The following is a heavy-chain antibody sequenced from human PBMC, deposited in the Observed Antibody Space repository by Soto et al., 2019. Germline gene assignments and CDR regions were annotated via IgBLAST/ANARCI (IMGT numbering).Heavy chain of an antibody. CDR3: ASFVGATPVHFDY. J-gene: IGHJ4*02. Sequence: GGSLRLSCAASGFTFSSYGMHWVRQAPGKGLEWVAVIWYDGSNKYYADSVKGRFTISRDNSKNTLYLQMNSLRAEDTAVYYCASFVGATPVHFDYWGQGTLVTVSS. CDR1: GFTFSSYG. D-gene: IGHD1-26*01. CDR2: IWYDGSNK. V-gene: IGHV3-33*01.